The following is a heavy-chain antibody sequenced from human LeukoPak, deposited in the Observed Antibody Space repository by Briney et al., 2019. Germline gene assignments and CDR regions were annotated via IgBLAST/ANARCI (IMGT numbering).Heavy chain of an antibody. CDR1: GYTFTSYA. V-gene: IGHV7-4-1*02. CDR2: INTNTGNP. Sequence: ASVKVSCKASGYTFTSYAMNWVRQAPGQGLEWMGWINTNTGNPTYAQGFTGRFVFSLDTSVSTAYLQISSLEAEDTAVYYCARDPLLNIVVVVAATPGPDAFDIWGQGTMVTVSS. J-gene: IGHJ3*02. D-gene: IGHD2-15*01. CDR3: ARDPLLNIVVVVAATPGPDAFDI.